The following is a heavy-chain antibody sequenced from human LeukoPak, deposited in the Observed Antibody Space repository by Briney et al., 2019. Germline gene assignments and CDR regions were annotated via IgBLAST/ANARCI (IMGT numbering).Heavy chain of an antibody. V-gene: IGHV1-18*01. Sequence: ASVKVSCKASGGTFSSYAISWVRQAPGQGLEWMGWISAYNGNTNYAQKLQGRVTMTTDTSTSTAYMELRSLRSDDTAVYYCAREDRAFYYGMDVWGQGTTVTVSS. CDR3: AREDRAFYYGMDV. J-gene: IGHJ6*02. CDR2: ISAYNGNT. CDR1: GGTFSSYA.